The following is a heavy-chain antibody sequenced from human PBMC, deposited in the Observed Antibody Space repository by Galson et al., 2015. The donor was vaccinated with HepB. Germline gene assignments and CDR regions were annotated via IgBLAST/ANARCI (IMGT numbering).Heavy chain of an antibody. Sequence: SVKVSCKASGYTFTSYYMHWVRQAPGQGLEWMGIINPSGGSTSYAQKFQGRVTMTRDTSTSTVYMELSSLRSEDTAVYYCARAYYYDSSGYYHNYFDYWGQGTLVTVSS. V-gene: IGHV1-46*01. CDR1: GYTFTSYY. D-gene: IGHD3-22*01. J-gene: IGHJ4*02. CDR3: ARAYYYDSSGYYHNYFDY. CDR2: INPSGGST.